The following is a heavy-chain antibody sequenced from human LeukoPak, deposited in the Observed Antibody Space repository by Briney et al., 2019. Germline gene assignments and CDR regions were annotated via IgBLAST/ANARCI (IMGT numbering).Heavy chain of an antibody. CDR1: GFTSSRYE. CDR2: TARSGGDI. V-gene: IGHV3-48*03. Sequence: GGSLRLSCVVSGFTSSRYEMHWVRQAPGKGLEWVSYTARSGGDIHYAPSVRGRFTISSDTAENSVFLQMNNLRAEDTAVYYCARVRGLGWKEALPGYFDQWGPGILVTVSS. J-gene: IGHJ4*02. CDR3: ARVRGLGWKEALPGYFDQ. D-gene: IGHD3-10*01.